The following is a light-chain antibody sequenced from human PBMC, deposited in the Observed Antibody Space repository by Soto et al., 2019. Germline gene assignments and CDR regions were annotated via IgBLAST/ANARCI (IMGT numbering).Light chain of an antibody. CDR2: APS. CDR3: QQLNSYPIT. J-gene: IGKJ5*01. CDR1: QGISSH. Sequence: DIQLTQSPSFLSASVGDRVTITCRASQGISSHLAWYQQKPGKAPNLLIYAPSTLQSGVTSRFTGSGSGTEFTLTISSLQPEDFATYYCQQLNSYPITVGQGTRLEIK. V-gene: IGKV1-9*01.